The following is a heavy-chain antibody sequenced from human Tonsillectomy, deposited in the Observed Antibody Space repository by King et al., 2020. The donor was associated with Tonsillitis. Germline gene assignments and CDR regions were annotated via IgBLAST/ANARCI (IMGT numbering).Heavy chain of an antibody. CDR2: ISYYGSIK. CDR3: AKSSSGWYYQH. V-gene: IGHV3-30*18. J-gene: IGHJ1*01. CDR1: GFTFSSYG. D-gene: IGHD6-19*01. Sequence: VQLVESGGGVVQPGRSLRLSCAASGFTFSSYGMHWVRQAPGKGLGWGAVISYYGSIKYYADSVKGRFTISRDNSKNTLYLQMNSLRAEDTAVYYCAKSSSGWYYQHWGQGTLVTVSS.